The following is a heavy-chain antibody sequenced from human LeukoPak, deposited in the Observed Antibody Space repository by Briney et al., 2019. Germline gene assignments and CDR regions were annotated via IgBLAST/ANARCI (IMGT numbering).Heavy chain of an antibody. CDR2: ISGSGGST. Sequence: QSGGSLRLSCAASGFTFSSYAMSWVRQAPGKGLEWVSAISGSGGSTYYADSVKGRFTISRDNSKNTLYLQMNSLRAEDTAVYYCGGSHIPPNYGGNPGDYWGQGTLVTVSS. CDR1: GFTFSSYA. D-gene: IGHD4-23*01. CDR3: GGSHIPPNYGGNPGDY. V-gene: IGHV3-23*01. J-gene: IGHJ4*02.